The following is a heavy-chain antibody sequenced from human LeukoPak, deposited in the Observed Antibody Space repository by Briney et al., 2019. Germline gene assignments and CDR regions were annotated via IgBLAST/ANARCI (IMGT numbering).Heavy chain of an antibody. J-gene: IGHJ4*02. CDR3: ATFPVEESYRYTANL. CDR1: GFTFSSHW. Sequence: PGGSLRLSCAASGFTFSSHWMHWVRQAPGKGLVWVSRIDSDGSSTTYADSVKGRFTISRDNAKNTLYLQMNSLRVEDTAVYYCATFPVEESYRYTANLWGQGTLVTVSS. V-gene: IGHV3-74*01. CDR2: IDSDGSST. D-gene: IGHD3-16*02.